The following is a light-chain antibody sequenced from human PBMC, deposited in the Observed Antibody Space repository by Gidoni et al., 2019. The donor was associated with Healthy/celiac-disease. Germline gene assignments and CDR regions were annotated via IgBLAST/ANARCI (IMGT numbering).Light chain of an antibody. CDR3: QQYYSTPRTLT. CDR2: WAS. Sequence: DIVMTQSPDSLAVSLGARATITCKSSQSVLYSSNNKNYLAWYQQKPGQPPKLPIYWASTRESGVPDRFSGSGSGTDFTLTISSLQAEDVAVYYCQQYYSTPRTLTFGGGTKVEIK. V-gene: IGKV4-1*01. J-gene: IGKJ4*01. CDR1: QSVLYSSNNKNY.